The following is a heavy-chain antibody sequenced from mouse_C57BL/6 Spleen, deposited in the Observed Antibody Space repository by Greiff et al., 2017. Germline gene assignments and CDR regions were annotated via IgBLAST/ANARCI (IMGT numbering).Heavy chain of an antibody. CDR1: GYSFTGYY. CDR2: INPSTGGT. D-gene: IGHD2-3*01. J-gene: IGHJ2*01. V-gene: IGHV1-42*01. CDR3: DIYDGYRFDY. Sequence: EVKLQQSGPELVKPGASVKISCKASGYSFTGYYMNWVKQSPEKSLEWIGEINPSTGGTTYNQKFKAKATLTVDKSSSTAYMQLKSLTSEDSAVYYCDIYDGYRFDYWGQGTTLTVSS.